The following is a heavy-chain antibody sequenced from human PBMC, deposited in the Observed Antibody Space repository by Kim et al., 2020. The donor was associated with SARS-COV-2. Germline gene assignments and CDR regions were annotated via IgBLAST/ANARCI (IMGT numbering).Heavy chain of an antibody. Sequence: GGSLRLSCGASGFIFTDYYMSWIRQAPGKGLEWLSYISKSGNTIYYGEAVKGRFTVSRDNSKNSVYLQMNSLRAEDTAVYYCVRYVGLPLGENFYMDVGGTETMVTVSS. D-gene: IGHD3-16*01. CDR1: GFIFTDYY. J-gene: IGHJ6*03. CDR3: VRYVGLPLGENFYMDV. CDR2: ISKSGNTI. V-gene: IGHV3-11*01.